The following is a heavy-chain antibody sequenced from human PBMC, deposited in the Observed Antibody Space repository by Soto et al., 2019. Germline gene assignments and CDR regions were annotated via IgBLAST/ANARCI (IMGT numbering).Heavy chain of an antibody. CDR3: ARNGTYISSRSQYSGMDV. J-gene: IGHJ6*02. CDR1: GGTFDNFI. V-gene: IGHV1-69*01. D-gene: IGHD1-7*01. CDR2: IVPMLGTP. Sequence: QVQLVQSGAEVKEPGSSVRVSCKASGGTFDNFIMNWVRQTPGRGLEWMGGIVPMLGTPTYAEKFKGRVTISATGSTSTMYMEVTSLRSEATAIYYCARNGTYISSRSQYSGMDVWGQGTTVTVSS.